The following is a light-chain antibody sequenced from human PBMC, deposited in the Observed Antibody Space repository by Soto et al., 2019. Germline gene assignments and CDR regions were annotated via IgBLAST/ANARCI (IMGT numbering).Light chain of an antibody. CDR3: ISYTRSNALV. CDR1: SSDVGSYNR. Sequence: QYALTQPPSVSGSPGQSVTISCIGTSSDVGSYNRVSWYQQSPGTAPKLIIYEVTNRPSGVADRFSGSKSGNTASLTISGLHAEDESDYYCISYTRSNALVFGGGTKVTVL. J-gene: IGLJ3*02. V-gene: IGLV2-18*02. CDR2: EVT.